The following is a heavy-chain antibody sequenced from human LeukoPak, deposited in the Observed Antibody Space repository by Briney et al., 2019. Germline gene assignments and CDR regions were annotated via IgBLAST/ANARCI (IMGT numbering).Heavy chain of an antibody. D-gene: IGHD4-23*01. J-gene: IGHJ4*02. CDR3: ARDPATTVVTLDY. CDR2: IRYDGSNK. CDR1: GFTFSSYG. Sequence: GGSLRLSCAASGFTFSSYGMHWVRQAPGKGLEWVAFIRYDGSNKYYADSVKGRFTISRDNSKNTLYLQMNSLRAEDTAVYYCARDPATTVVTLDYWGQGTLVTVSS. V-gene: IGHV3-30*02.